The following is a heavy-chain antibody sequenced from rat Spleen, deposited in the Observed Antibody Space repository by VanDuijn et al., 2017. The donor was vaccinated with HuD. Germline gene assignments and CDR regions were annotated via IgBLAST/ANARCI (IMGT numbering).Heavy chain of an antibody. D-gene: IGHD1-1*01. CDR2: ISYDGSST. V-gene: IGHV5-22*01. Sequence: EVQLVESGGGLVQPGRSMKLSCAASGFTFSNYDMAWVRQAPTKGLEWVASISYDGSSTYYRDSVKGRFTISRDNAQNTLYLQMSKLGSEDTAIYYCASSGDYSDYWGQGVMVTVSS. CDR3: ASSGDYSDY. CDR1: GFTFSNYD. J-gene: IGHJ2*01.